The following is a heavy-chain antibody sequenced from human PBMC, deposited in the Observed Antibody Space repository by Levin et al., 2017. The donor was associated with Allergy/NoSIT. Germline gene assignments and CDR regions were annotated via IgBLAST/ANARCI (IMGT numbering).Heavy chain of an antibody. D-gene: IGHD3-3*01. Sequence: SGPTLVKPTQTLTLTCTFSGFSLSTSGVGVGWIRQPPGKALEWLALIYWNDDKRYSPSLKSRLTITKDTSKNQVVLTMTNMDPVDTATYYCAHSLRTIFGVVIQYYFDYWGQGTLVTVSS. CDR3: AHSLRTIFGVVIQYYFDY. V-gene: IGHV2-5*01. J-gene: IGHJ4*02. CDR1: GFSLSTSGVG. CDR2: IYWNDDK.